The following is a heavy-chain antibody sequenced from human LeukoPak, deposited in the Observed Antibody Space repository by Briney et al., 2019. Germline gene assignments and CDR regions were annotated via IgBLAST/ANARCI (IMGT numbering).Heavy chain of an antibody. D-gene: IGHD2-15*01. CDR3: ATGILVVADYGMDV. Sequence: ASVKVSCKVSGYTLTELSMRWVRQAPGKGLEWMGGFDPEDGETIYAQKFQGRVTMTEDTSTDTAYMELSSLRSEDTAVYYCATGILVVADYGMDVWGQGTTVTVSS. V-gene: IGHV1-24*01. J-gene: IGHJ6*02. CDR2: FDPEDGET. CDR1: GYTLTELS.